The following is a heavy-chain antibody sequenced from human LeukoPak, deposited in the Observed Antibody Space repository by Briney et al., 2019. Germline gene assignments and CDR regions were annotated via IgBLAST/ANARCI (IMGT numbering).Heavy chain of an antibody. J-gene: IGHJ6*02. CDR3: ARGRFGVPYYYGMDV. Sequence: GGSLRLSCAASGFTFSSYSMNWVRQAPGKGLEWVSYISSSSSTIYYADSVKGRFTISRDNAKNSLYLQMNSLRDEDTAVYYCARGRFGVPYYYGMDVWGQGTTVTVSS. D-gene: IGHD3-3*01. CDR1: GFTFSSYS. CDR2: ISSSSSTI. V-gene: IGHV3-48*02.